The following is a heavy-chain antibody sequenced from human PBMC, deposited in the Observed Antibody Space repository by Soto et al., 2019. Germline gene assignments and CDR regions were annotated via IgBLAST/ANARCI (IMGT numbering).Heavy chain of an antibody. CDR2: IWYDGSNK. V-gene: IGHV3-33*01. D-gene: IGHD3-22*01. Sequence: QVQLVESGGGVVQPGRSLRLSCAASGFTFSSYGMQWVRQAPGKGLEWVAVIWYDGSNKYYADSVKGRFTISRDNSKNTLYLQMNRLRADDTAVYYCARPRGYDSSGYEDAFDIWGQGTMVTVSS. CDR3: ARPRGYDSSGYEDAFDI. CDR1: GFTFSSYG. J-gene: IGHJ3*02.